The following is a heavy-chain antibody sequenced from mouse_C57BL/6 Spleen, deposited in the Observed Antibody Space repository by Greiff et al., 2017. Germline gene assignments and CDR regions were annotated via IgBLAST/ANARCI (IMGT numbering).Heavy chain of an antibody. J-gene: IGHJ4*01. V-gene: IGHV1-18*01. CDR1: GYTFTDYN. CDR3: AKRSNGGAMDY. D-gene: IGHD4-1*01. Sequence: VQLKQSGPELVKPGASVKIPCKASGYTFTDYNMDWVKQSHGKSLEWIGDINPNNGGTIYNQKFKGKATLTVDKSSSTAYMELRSLTSEDTAVYYCAKRSNGGAMDYWGQGTSVTVSS. CDR2: INPNNGGT.